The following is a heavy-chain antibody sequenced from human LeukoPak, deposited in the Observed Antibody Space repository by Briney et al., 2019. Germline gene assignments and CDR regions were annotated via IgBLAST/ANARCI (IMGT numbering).Heavy chain of an antibody. CDR1: GGSFSGYY. CDR3: ARRRVVVVAATVPSLKRYWYFDL. CDR2: INHSGST. D-gene: IGHD2-15*01. V-gene: IGHV4-34*01. J-gene: IGHJ2*01. Sequence: SETLSLTCAVYGGSFSGYYWSWIRQPPGKGLEWIGEINHSGSTNYNPSLKSRVTISVNTSKNQFSLKLSSVTAADTAVYYCARRRVVVVAATVPSLKRYWYFDLWGRGTLVTVSS.